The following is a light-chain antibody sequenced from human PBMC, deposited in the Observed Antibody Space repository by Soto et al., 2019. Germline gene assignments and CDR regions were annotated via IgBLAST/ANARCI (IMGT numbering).Light chain of an antibody. CDR2: GAS. CDR1: QSVSSN. Sequence: MLITLSPATLSMSPGERATLSCRASQSVSSNLAWYQQKPGQAPRLLIYGASTRATGIPARFSGSGSGTEFTLTISSLQSEDFAVYYCQQYNNWPPPWTFGQGTKVDIK. J-gene: IGKJ1*01. V-gene: IGKV3-15*01. CDR3: QQYNNWPPPWT.